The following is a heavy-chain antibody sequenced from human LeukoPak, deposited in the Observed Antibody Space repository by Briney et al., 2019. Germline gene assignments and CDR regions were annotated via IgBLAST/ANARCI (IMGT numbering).Heavy chain of an antibody. CDR1: GGSFSSNY. CDR3: ARDNHNYYFDY. CDR2: IYYSGST. V-gene: IGHV4-59*01. Sequence: SETLSLTCTVSGGSFSSNYWSWIRQPPGKGLEWIGYIYYSGSTNYTPSLKSRVTISVDTSKNQFSLKLSSVTDADTAVYYCARDNHNYYFDYWGQGTLVTVSS. J-gene: IGHJ4*02. D-gene: IGHD3-10*01.